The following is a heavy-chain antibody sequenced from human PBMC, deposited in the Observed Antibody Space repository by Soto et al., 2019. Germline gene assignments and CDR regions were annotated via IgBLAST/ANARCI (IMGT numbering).Heavy chain of an antibody. CDR2: IIPILGIA. V-gene: IGHV1-69*02. Sequence: NACSKASGGAFGSNTISSLRHANEQGLEWMGRIIPILGIATSAQKFQGRVTITADKSTSKAYMELSSLRSEDTAVYYCAIALLDCGGDCCSPPSFDYWGQGNLVTVSS. J-gene: IGHJ4*02. CDR3: AIALLDCGGDCCSPPSFDY. D-gene: IGHD2-21*01. CDR1: GGAFGSNT.